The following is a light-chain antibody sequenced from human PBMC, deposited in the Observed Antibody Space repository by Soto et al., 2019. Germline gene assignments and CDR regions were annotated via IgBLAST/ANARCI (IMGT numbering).Light chain of an antibody. Sequence: ALTQPASVSGSPGQSIAISCTGSSSDVGNYNYVSWYQQHPGNAPKLMIYDVSNRPSGVSNRFSGSKSGNTASLTISGLQAEDEADYYCNSYTSSGSYVFGSGTKLTVL. J-gene: IGLJ1*01. CDR1: SSDVGNYNY. CDR3: NSYTSSGSYV. V-gene: IGLV2-14*03. CDR2: DVS.